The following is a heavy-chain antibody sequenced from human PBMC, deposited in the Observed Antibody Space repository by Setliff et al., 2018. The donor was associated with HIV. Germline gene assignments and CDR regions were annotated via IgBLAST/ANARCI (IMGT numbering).Heavy chain of an antibody. CDR1: GGSISSGSYY. D-gene: IGHD1-1*01. Sequence: SETLSLTCTVSGGSISSGSYYWSWIRQPAGKGLEWIGHIYTSGSTNYNPSLKSRVTISVDTSKNQFSLKLSSVTAADTAVYYCARVGVRNWNDDGIDYWGQGTLVT. CDR2: IYTSGST. V-gene: IGHV4-61*09. J-gene: IGHJ4*02. CDR3: ARVGVRNWNDDGIDY.